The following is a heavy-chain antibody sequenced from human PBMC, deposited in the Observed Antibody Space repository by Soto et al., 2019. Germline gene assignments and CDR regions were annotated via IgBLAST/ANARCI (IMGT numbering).Heavy chain of an antibody. J-gene: IGHJ5*02. CDR3: ALIKDCSRTDCYLASFDP. D-gene: IGHD2-2*01. Sequence: GSGPTLVKPTETLTLSCTVSGWSLSTGKLGVSWIRQPPGKALEWLAHIFSNDDKSYSTSLRSRVTISKDTSRSQVVLTMTNMDPLDSGTYYCALIKDCSRTDCYLASFDPWGQGTLVTVSS. V-gene: IGHV2-26*01. CDR1: GWSLSTGKLG. CDR2: IFSNDDK.